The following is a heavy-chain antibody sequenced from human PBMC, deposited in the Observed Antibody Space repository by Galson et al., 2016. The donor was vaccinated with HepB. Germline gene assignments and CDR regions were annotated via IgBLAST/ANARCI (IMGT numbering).Heavy chain of an antibody. CDR3: ARVGRFQVRQHFLDY. J-gene: IGHJ4*02. D-gene: IGHD3-3*02. V-gene: IGHV1-18*01. Sequence: SVKVSCKASGYTFGDFAITWVRQAPGQGLEWMGRISPYNGDRNFAQNLQDRLTMTTDTAASTAYMELRSLRSDDTAVYYCARVGRFQVRQHFLDYWGQGTLVTVSS. CDR1: GYTFGDFA. CDR2: ISPYNGDR.